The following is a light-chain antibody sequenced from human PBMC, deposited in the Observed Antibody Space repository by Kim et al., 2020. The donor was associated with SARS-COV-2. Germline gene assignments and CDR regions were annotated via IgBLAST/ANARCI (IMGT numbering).Light chain of an antibody. CDR2: GTS. CDR1: QSVTSTY. CDR3: QQFGSSRTWT. J-gene: IGKJ1*01. Sequence: PGDRANLTCRASQSVTSTYVAWYQQKPGQAPRLLIYGTSTRAAGIPGRFSGSGSGTEYTLTINRLEPEDFAIYYCQQFGSSRTWTFGQGTKVDIK. V-gene: IGKV3-20*01.